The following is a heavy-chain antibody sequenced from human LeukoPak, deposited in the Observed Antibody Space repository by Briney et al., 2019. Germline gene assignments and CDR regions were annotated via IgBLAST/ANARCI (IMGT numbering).Heavy chain of an antibody. CDR1: GFTFSSYS. D-gene: IGHD3-22*01. V-gene: IGHV3-21*01. Sequence: AGSLRLSCAASGFTFSSYSMNWVRQAPGKGLEWVSSISSSSSYIYYADSVKGRFTISRDNAKNSLYLQMNSLRAEDTAVYYCARDGHYYDSSGYLDYWGQGALVTVSS. J-gene: IGHJ4*02. CDR3: ARDGHYYDSSGYLDY. CDR2: ISSSSSYI.